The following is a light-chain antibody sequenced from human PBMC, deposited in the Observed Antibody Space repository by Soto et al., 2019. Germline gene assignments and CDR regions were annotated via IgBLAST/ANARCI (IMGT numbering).Light chain of an antibody. CDR2: GAS. V-gene: IGKV3-20*01. CDR3: QQYGSSPMYT. Sequence: EIVMTHSPATLSVSPGEIATLSCGASQSVSSSYLAWYQQKPGQAPRLLIYGASSRATGIPDRFSGSGSGTDFTLTISRLEPEDFAVYYCQQYGSSPMYTFGQGTKVDI. CDR1: QSVSSSY. J-gene: IGKJ2*01.